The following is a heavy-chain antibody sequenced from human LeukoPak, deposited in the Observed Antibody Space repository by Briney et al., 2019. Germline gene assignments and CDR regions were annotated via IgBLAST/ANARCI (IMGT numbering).Heavy chain of an antibody. CDR1: GGTFSSYA. Sequence: ASVKVSCKASGGTFSSYAISWVRQAPGQGLEWMGGIIPIFGTANYAQKFQGRVTITTDESTSTAYMELSSLRSEDTAVYYCARGPKFDDFPGNWFDPWGQGTLVTVSS. J-gene: IGHJ5*02. CDR3: ARGPKFDDFPGNWFDP. CDR2: IIPIFGTA. D-gene: IGHD3-3*01. V-gene: IGHV1-69*05.